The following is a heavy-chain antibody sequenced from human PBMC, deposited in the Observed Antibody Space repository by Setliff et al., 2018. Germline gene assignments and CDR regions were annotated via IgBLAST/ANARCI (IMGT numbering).Heavy chain of an antibody. CDR3: SRDLQGSGDYVVDY. V-gene: IGHV3-7*01. CDR1: GFTFRSYW. CDR2: IKKDGRIK. J-gene: IGHJ4*02. Sequence: PGGSLRLSCAASGFTFRSYWMSWVRQAPGKGLEWVANIKKDGRIKYYLDSVRGRFTISRDNAENSLTLQMNSLRVEDTAVYYCSRDLQGSGDYVVDYWGQGTLVTVSS. D-gene: IGHD4-17*01.